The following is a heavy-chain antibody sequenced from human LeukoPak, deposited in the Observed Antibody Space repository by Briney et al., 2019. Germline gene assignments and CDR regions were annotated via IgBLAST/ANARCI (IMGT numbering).Heavy chain of an antibody. CDR2: ISGSGGST. V-gene: IGHV3-23*01. CDR3: ATPHDGYNHADAFDI. Sequence: GGSLRLSCAASGFTFSSYAMSWVRQAPGKGLEWVSAISGSGGSTYYADSVKGRFTISRDNSKNTLYLQMNSQRAEDTAVYYCATPHDGYNHADAFDIWGQGTMVTVPS. CDR1: GFTFSSYA. D-gene: IGHD5-24*01. J-gene: IGHJ3*02.